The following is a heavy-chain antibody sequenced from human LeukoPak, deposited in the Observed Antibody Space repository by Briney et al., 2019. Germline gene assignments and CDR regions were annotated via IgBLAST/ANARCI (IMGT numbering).Heavy chain of an antibody. CDR2: IYYSGPP. CDR1: GGSISSSSYY. D-gene: IGHD6-19*01. J-gene: IGHJ3*02. CDR3: ARQGPIAVAVDAFDI. V-gene: IGHV4-39*01. Sequence: SETLSLTCTVSGGSISSSSYYWGWVRQPPGKGLEWIGSIYYSGPPSYTPPLKSRLPISVAPSTNPFSLKLSSVPAADTAVYYCARQGPIAVAVDAFDIWGQGTMVTVSS.